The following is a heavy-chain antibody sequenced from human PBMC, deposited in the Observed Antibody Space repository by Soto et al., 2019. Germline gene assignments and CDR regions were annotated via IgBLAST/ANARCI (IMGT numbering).Heavy chain of an antibody. D-gene: IGHD3-3*01. CDR1: GVPFSGYG. Sequence: GGSLRLSCAASGVPFSGYGMHLVRQAPGKGLEWISYISTTSSSIYYADSVKGRFTISRDNAKNSLFLQMNSLRDEDTAVYYCARKGVAFDYWGQGALVTVSS. J-gene: IGHJ4*02. CDR2: ISTTSSSI. V-gene: IGHV3-48*02. CDR3: ARKGVAFDY.